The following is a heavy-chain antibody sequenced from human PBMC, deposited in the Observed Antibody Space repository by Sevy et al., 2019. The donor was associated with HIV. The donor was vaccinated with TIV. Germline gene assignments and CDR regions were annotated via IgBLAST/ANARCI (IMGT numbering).Heavy chain of an antibody. Sequence: GGSLRLSCAASGFTFTNYWMHWVRRAPGKGLVWVSRINSDGGITTYADSVKGRFTISRDNAKNTLYLQMNSLRAEDTAVYYCVYHDFWSGSSEYYMDVWGKGTTVTVSS. CDR3: VYHDFWSGSSEYYMDV. V-gene: IGHV3-74*01. D-gene: IGHD3-3*01. CDR2: INSDGGIT. J-gene: IGHJ6*03. CDR1: GFTFTNYW.